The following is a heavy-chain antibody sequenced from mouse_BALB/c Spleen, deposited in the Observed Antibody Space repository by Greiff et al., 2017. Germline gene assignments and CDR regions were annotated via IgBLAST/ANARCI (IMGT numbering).Heavy chain of an antibody. Sequence: VQLQESGPGLVAPSQSLSITCTVSGFSLTSYDISWIRQPPGKGLEWLGVIWTGGGTNYNSAFMSRLSISKDNSKSQVFLKMNSLQTDDTAIYYCVRSDGYWYFDVWGAGTTVTVSS. CDR3: VRSDGYWYFDV. V-gene: IGHV2-9-2*01. D-gene: IGHD2-3*01. CDR2: IWTGGGT. CDR1: GFSLTSYD. J-gene: IGHJ1*01.